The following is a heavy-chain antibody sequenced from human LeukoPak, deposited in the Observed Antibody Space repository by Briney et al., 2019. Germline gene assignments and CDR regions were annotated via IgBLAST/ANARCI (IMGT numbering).Heavy chain of an antibody. CDR2: ISYDGSNK. CDR3: AKDPGDY. J-gene: IGHJ4*02. CDR1: GFTFSSYG. V-gene: IGHV3-30*18. Sequence: GRSLRLSCAASGFTFSSYGVHWVRQAPGKGLEWVAVISYDGSNKYYADSVKGRFTISRDNSKNTLYLQMNSLRAEDTAVYYCAKDPGDYWGQGTLVTVSS.